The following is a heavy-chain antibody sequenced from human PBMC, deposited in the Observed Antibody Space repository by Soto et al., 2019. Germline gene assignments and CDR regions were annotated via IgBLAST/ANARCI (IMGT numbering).Heavy chain of an antibody. CDR2: MNPNSGNP. CDR1: VYTFTSYD. Sequence: EEEPAGASVKVSCKDSVYTFTSYDINRVRQATGQGLEWMGWMNPNSGNPGHAQKFQGRVTMTRNTSISTAYMELSSLRSVDSAVYYCARRIGGSYSGMDVWGQGTTVTVSS. V-gene: IGHV1-8*01. D-gene: IGHD2-15*01. J-gene: IGHJ6*02. CDR3: ARRIGGSYSGMDV.